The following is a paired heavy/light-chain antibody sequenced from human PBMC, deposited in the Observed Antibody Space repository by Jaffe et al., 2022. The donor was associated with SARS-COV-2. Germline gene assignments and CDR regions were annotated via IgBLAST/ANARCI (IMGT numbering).Heavy chain of an antibody. D-gene: IGHD3-3*01. J-gene: IGHJ4*02. V-gene: IGHV3-15*01. CDR1: GFTFNYAW. CDR2: IKSKGDGGTT. Sequence: EVQLVESGGGLLKPGGSLRLSCAASGFTFNYAWMNWVRQAPGKGLEWVGRIKSKGDGGTTDFAAPVKGRLTISRDDSKNTLYLQMNSLKAEDTGVYYCATAAISTFGVLTPFDYWGQGTLVTVSS. CDR3: ATAAISTFGVLTPFDY.
Light chain of an antibody. CDR2: WAS. J-gene: IGKJ2*01. CDR3: QQYYSTPYT. CDR1: HNVLYSSNNKNY. V-gene: IGKV4-1*01. Sequence: DIVMTQSPDSLAVSLGERATINCKSSHNVLYSSNNKNYLTWYQQKPGQPPKMLIYWASARESGVPDRFSGSGSGTDFTLTISSLQAEDVAVYYCQQYYSTPYTFGQGTKLEIK.